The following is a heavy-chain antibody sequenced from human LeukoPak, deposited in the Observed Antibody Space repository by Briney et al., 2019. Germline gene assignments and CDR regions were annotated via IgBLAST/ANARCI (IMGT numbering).Heavy chain of an antibody. Sequence: PGGSLRLSCAASGFSFSTYWMHWVRQAPGKGLVWVSYISSDGTKTAYADSVKGRFTISRDNANNTLYLQMNSLRPEDTAVYYCAKEALFRGVHGNYFDYWGQGTLVTVSS. CDR2: ISSDGTKT. CDR3: AKEALFRGVHGNYFDY. CDR1: GFSFSTYW. V-gene: IGHV3-74*01. J-gene: IGHJ4*02. D-gene: IGHD3-10*01.